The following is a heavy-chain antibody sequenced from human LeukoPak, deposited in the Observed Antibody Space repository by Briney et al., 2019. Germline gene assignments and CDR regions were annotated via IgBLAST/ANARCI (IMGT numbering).Heavy chain of an antibody. V-gene: IGHV3-53*01. D-gene: IGHD3-9*01. CDR2: IYSGGST. CDR3: ARALAVLTGYYNAPYYFDY. Sequence: GGSLRLSCAASGFTVSSNYMSWVRQAPGKGLEWVSVIYSGGSTYYADSVKGRFTISRDNSKNTLYLQMNSLRAEDTAVYYCARALAVLTGYYNAPYYFDYWGQGTLVTVSS. J-gene: IGHJ4*02. CDR1: GFTVSSNY.